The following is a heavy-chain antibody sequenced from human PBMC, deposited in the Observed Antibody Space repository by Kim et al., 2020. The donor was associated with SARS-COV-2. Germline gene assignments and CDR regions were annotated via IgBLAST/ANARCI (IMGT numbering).Heavy chain of an antibody. Sequence: ASVKVSCKASGYTFTRFSVNWVRQAPGQGLEWMGWINTYTGNTKSTEELQGRVTLTTDTSTNTAYMDLRSLRSDDTAVYYCAREGQSGGSWAFDIWGQGTMVSVSS. CDR3: AREGQSGGSWAFDI. CDR2: INTYTGNT. V-gene: IGHV1-18*01. CDR1: GYTFTRFS. D-gene: IGHD2-15*01. J-gene: IGHJ3*02.